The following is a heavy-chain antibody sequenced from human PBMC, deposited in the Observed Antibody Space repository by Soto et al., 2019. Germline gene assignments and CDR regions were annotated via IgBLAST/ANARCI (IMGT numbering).Heavy chain of an antibody. CDR3: AKYLEYSSSWLSGHNGFAP. CDR1: EFTFSNYT. CDR2: ISDNGGTT. V-gene: IGHV3-23*01. Sequence: PGGSLRLSCAASEFTFSNYTMSWVRQAPGKGLEWVSSISDNGGTTYYADSVKGRFTISRDNSKNTLYLQMNSLRAEDTAVYYCAKYLEYSSSWLSGHNGFAPGGGGTRVTSP. J-gene: IGHJ5*02. D-gene: IGHD6-13*01.